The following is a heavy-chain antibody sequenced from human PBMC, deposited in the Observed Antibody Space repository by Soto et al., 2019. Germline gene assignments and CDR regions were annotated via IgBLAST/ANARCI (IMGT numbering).Heavy chain of an antibody. CDR1: GFSFSTFA. V-gene: IGHV3-30-3*01. CDR3: ASRSRDIVVVVAATRAFDI. J-gene: IGHJ3*02. CDR2: VAYDGINQ. Sequence: PGGSLRLSCAASGFSFSTFAMHWVRQAPGKGLEWVTSVAYDGINQYYGRSVKGRFTTSRDNSKNTLFLQMNSLKFEDTAVYYCASRSRDIVVVVAATRAFDIWGQGTMVTVSS. D-gene: IGHD2-15*01.